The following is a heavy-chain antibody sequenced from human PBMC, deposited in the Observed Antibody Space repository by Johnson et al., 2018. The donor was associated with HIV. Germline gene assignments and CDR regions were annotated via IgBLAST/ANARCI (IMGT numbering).Heavy chain of an antibody. CDR2: LSYDGSNK. Sequence: QVQLLESGGGLVKPGGSLRLSCAASGFTFSSYAMHWVRQAPGKGLEWVAVLSYDGSNKYYADSVKGRFTISRDNSKNTLYLQMNSLRAEDTAVYYCAKELIAAAGTSSFDIWGQGTMVTVSS. V-gene: IGHV3-30*04. CDR1: GFTFSSYA. CDR3: AKELIAAAGTSSFDI. D-gene: IGHD6-13*01. J-gene: IGHJ3*02.